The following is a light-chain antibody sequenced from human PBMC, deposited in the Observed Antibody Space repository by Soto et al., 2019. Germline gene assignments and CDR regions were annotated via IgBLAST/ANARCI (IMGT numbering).Light chain of an antibody. CDR3: QQRSSWPLT. Sequence: EIVLTQAPATLSLSPGERATLSCRASQSVGRSLAWYQHKPGQAPRLLIFDASTGATGVPARFSGGGSGTDFTLTINTLEPEDFTVYYCQQRSSWPLTFGGGTHVEMK. CDR1: QSVGRS. J-gene: IGKJ4*01. V-gene: IGKV3-11*01. CDR2: DAS.